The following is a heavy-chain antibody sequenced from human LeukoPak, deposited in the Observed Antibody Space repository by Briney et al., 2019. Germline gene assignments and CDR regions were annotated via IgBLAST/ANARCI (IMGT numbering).Heavy chain of an antibody. V-gene: IGHV6-1*01. J-gene: IGHJ3*02. D-gene: IGHD4-17*01. CDR3: ARDQASDYGDYGAFDI. CDR1: GDSVSSNSAA. Sequence: SQTLSLTCAISGDSVSSNSAAWNWIRQSPSRGLEWLGRTYYRSKWYNDYAVPVKSRITINPDTSKNQFSLQLNSVTPEDTAVYYCARDQASDYGDYGAFDIWGQGTMVTVSS. CDR2: TYYRSKWYN.